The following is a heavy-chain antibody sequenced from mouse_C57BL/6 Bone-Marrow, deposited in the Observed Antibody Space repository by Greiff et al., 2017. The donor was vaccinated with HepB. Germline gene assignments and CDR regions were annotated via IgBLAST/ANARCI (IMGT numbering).Heavy chain of an antibody. Sequence: QVQLKQPGAELVMPGASVKLSCKASGYTFTSYWMHWVKQRPGQGLEWIGEIDPSDSYTNYNQKFKGKSTLTVDKSSSTAYMQLSSLTSEDSAVYYVVREVYYDYDGFAYWGQGTLVTVSA. CDR3: VREVYYDYDGFAY. V-gene: IGHV1-69*01. J-gene: IGHJ3*01. CDR1: GYTFTSYW. D-gene: IGHD2-4*01. CDR2: IDPSDSYT.